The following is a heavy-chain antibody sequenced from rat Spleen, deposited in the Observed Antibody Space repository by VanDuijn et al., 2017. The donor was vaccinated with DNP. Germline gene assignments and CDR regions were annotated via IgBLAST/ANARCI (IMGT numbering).Heavy chain of an antibody. D-gene: IGHD1-11*01. V-gene: IGHV4-2*01. CDR1: GFNFNDYW. CDR2: INKDSSTI. Sequence: EVKLVESGGGLVQPGRSLKLSCAASGFNFNDYWMAWVRQAPGKGLEWIGEINKDSSTINYSPSLKDKFTISRDNAQNTLYLHMNKLESEDTAIYYCARAGWHGWLAYWGQGTLVTVFS. CDR3: ARAGWHGWLAY. J-gene: IGHJ3*01.